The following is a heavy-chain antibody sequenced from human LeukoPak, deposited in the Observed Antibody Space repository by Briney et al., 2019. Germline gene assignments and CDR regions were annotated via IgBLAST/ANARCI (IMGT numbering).Heavy chain of an antibody. CDR2: VNGNGGST. Sequence: GGSLRLSCAASGFTFSSYAMSRVRQAPGKGLEWVSGVNGNGGSTSYADSVKGRFTIFRDNSKNTVYLQMNSLRVEDTAVYYCAKSLYGGCDYWGQGTVVTVSS. V-gene: IGHV3-23*01. CDR1: GFTFSSYA. J-gene: IGHJ4*02. CDR3: AKSLYGGCDY. D-gene: IGHD3-16*02.